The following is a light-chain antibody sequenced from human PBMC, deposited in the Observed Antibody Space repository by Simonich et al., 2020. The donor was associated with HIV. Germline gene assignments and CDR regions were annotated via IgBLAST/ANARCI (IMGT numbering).Light chain of an antibody. Sequence: DIQMTQSPSTLSASVGDRVTITCRASQSISSWLAWYQQKPGKAPKLLIYATSRLESVVPSRFSGSGSGTDYTLTISSLQPEDFATYYCQQYYYTPWTFGQGTKVEIK. CDR3: QQYYYTPWT. CDR2: ATS. CDR1: QSISSW. J-gene: IGKJ1*01. V-gene: IGKV1-NL1*01.